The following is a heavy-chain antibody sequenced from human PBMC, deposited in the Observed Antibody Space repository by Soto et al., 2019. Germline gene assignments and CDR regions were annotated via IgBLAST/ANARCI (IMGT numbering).Heavy chain of an antibody. V-gene: IGHV4-31*03. D-gene: IGHD6-25*01. CDR3: AKRGGSAWYFDY. CDR1: GGSISSGDYY. Sequence: QVQLQESGPGLVKPSQTLSLTCTVSGGSISSGDYYWNWIRQHPGKGLEWIGYIYYSGSTYYNPSLKSRVTISVDTSKNQFSLKLSSVTAADTAVYYCAKRGGSAWYFDYWGQGTLVTVSS. CDR2: IYYSGST. J-gene: IGHJ4*02.